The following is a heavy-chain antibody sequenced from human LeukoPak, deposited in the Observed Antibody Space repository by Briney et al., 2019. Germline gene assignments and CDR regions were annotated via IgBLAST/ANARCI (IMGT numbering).Heavy chain of an antibody. D-gene: IGHD5-12*01. CDR2: IYYSGST. J-gene: IGHJ4*02. CDR3: AEAKGPAGGYNFDY. V-gene: IGHV4-39*07. Sequence: SETLSLTCTVSGGSISSSSYYWGWIRQPPGKGLEWIGSIYYSGSTYYNPSLKSRVTISVDTSKNQFSLKLSSVTAADTAVYYCAEAKGPAGGYNFDYWGQGTLVTVSS. CDR1: GGSISSSSYY.